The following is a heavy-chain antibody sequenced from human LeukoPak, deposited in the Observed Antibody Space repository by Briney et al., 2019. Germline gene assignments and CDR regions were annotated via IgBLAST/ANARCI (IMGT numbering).Heavy chain of an antibody. CDR3: ARGRNYGSGVRGGWFDP. D-gene: IGHD3-10*01. Sequence: ASVKVSCKASGGTFSSYAISWVRQAPGQGLEWMGWISAYNGNTNYAQKLQGRVTMTTDTSTSTAYMELRSLRSDDTAVYYCARGRNYGSGVRGGWFDPWGQGTLVTVSS. V-gene: IGHV1-18*01. CDR2: ISAYNGNT. J-gene: IGHJ5*02. CDR1: GGTFSSYA.